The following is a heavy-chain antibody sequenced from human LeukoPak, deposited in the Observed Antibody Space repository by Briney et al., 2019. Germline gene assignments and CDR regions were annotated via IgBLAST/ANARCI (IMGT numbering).Heavy chain of an antibody. D-gene: IGHD2-21*01. V-gene: IGHV1-18*01. J-gene: IGHJ6*03. CDR3: ARTQDVTYFYYYMDV. Sequence: ASVKVSCKASGYTFTSYGISWVRQAPGQGLEWMGWISAYNGNTNYAQKLQGRVTMTTDTSTSTACMELRSLRSDDTAVYFCARTQDVTYFYYYMDVWGKGTTVTVSS. CDR1: GYTFTSYG. CDR2: ISAYNGNT.